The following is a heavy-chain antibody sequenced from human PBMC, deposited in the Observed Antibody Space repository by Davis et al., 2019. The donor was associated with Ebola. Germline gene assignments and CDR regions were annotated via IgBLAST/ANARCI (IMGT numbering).Heavy chain of an antibody. CDR3: ARDSVAVAASSVYYYYGMDV. D-gene: IGHD6-19*01. Sequence: PGGSLRLSCAASGFTFSSYGMHWVRQAPGKGLEWVAVISYDGSNKYYADSVKGRFTISRDNSKNTLYLQMNSLRAEDTAVYYCARDSVAVAASSVYYYYGMDVWGQGTTVTVSS. CDR2: ISYDGSNK. J-gene: IGHJ6*02. V-gene: IGHV3-30*03. CDR1: GFTFSSYG.